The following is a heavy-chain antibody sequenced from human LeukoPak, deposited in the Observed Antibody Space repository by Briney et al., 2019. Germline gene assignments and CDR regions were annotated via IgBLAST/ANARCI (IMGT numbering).Heavy chain of an antibody. CDR3: ARDLYGAHIYYYYYIDV. D-gene: IGHD4/OR15-4a*01. Sequence: GGSLRLSCAASGFTFSSYSMNWVRQAPGKGLEWVSSISSSSSYIYYADSVKGRFTISRDNAKNSLYLQMNSLRAEDTAVYYCARDLYGAHIYYYYYIDVWGKGTTVTVSS. CDR1: GFTFSSYS. CDR2: ISSSSSYI. J-gene: IGHJ6*03. V-gene: IGHV3-21*01.